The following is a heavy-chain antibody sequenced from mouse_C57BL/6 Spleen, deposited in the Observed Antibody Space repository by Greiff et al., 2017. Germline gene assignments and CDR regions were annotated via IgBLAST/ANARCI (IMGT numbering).Heavy chain of an antibody. Sequence: LQQSGAELVRPGASVTLSCKASGYTFTDYEMHWVKPTPVHGLEWIGAIDPETGGTAYNQKFKGKAILTADKSSSTAYMELRSLTSEDSAVYYCTKSYYSNYPWFAYWGQGTLVTVSA. CDR3: TKSYYSNYPWFAY. CDR1: GYTFTDYE. D-gene: IGHD2-5*01. CDR2: IDPETGGT. V-gene: IGHV1-15*01. J-gene: IGHJ3*01.